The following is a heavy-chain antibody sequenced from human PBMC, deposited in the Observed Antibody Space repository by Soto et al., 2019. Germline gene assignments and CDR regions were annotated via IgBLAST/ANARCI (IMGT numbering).Heavy chain of an antibody. D-gene: IGHD6-6*01. CDR1: GGSISSGGYS. CDR2: IYHSGST. CDR3: AGGIAARPLGY. J-gene: IGHJ4*02. Sequence: QLQLQESGSGLVKPSQTLSLTCAVSGGSISSGGYSWSWIRQPPGKGLEWIGYIYHSGSTYYNTPLKSRVTISVDRSKYQFSLKLSSVTAADTAVYYCAGGIAARPLGYWGQGTLVTVSS. V-gene: IGHV4-30-2*01.